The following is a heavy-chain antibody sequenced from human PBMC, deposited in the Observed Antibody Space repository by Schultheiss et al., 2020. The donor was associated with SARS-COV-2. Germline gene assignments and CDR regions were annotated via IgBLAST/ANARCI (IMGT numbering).Heavy chain of an antibody. V-gene: IGHV4-34*11. J-gene: IGHJ4*02. D-gene: IGHD2-2*01. CDR2: IYYSGST. CDR3: ARLYCTRTSCYVDS. CDR1: GGSFSGYY. Sequence: SETLSLTCAVYGGSFSGYYWSWIRQPPGKGLEWIGYIYYSGSTNYNPSLKSRVTVSVDTSKNQFSLKLNSVTAADTAVYFCARLYCTRTSCYVDSWGQGTLVTVSS.